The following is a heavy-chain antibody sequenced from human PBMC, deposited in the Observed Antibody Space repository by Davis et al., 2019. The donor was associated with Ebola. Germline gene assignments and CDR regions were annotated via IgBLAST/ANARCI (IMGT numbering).Heavy chain of an antibody. J-gene: IGHJ6*02. D-gene: IGHD2/OR15-2a*01. V-gene: IGHV3-21*01. CDR3: ARGQLDSTRVAMDV. Sequence: PGGSLRLSCAASGITFSGYSMNWVRQAPGKGLEWVSSITSGNSYIYYADSVKGRFTISRDNAKNSLYLQMSSLRAEDTAVYYCARGQLDSTRVAMDVWGQGTTVTVSS. CDR2: ITSGNSYI. CDR1: GITFSGYS.